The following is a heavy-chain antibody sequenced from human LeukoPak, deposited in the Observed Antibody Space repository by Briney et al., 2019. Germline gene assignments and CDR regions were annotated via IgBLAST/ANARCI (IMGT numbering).Heavy chain of an antibody. J-gene: IGHJ6*03. Sequence: SETLSLTCAVSGYSISSSNWWGWIRQPPGKGLEWIGYIYYSGSTNYNPSLKSRVTISVDTSENQFSLKLSSVTAADTAVYYCARRGQAGDYGDYGYYYYYMDVWGKGATVTISS. CDR3: ARRGQAGDYGDYGYYYYYMDV. CDR2: IYYSGST. V-gene: IGHV4-28*01. CDR1: GYSISSSNW. D-gene: IGHD4-17*01.